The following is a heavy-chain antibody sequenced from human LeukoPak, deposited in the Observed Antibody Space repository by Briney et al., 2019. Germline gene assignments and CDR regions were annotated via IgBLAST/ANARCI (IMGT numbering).Heavy chain of an antibody. CDR2: INHSGST. D-gene: IGHD1-26*01. CDR3: ARVGGSGYFDY. CDR1: GGSFSGYY. J-gene: IGHJ4*02. Sequence: SETLSLTCAVYGGSFSGYYWSWIRQPPGKGLEWMGEINHSGSTNYNPSLKSRVTISVDTSKNQFSLKLSSVTAADTAVYYCARVGGSGYFDYWGQGTLVTVSS. V-gene: IGHV4-34*01.